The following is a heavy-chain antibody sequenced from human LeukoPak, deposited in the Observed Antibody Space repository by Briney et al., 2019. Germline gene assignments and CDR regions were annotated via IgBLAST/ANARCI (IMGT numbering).Heavy chain of an antibody. J-gene: IGHJ5*02. CDR3: ARCWGYSSSPTGKNWFDP. V-gene: IGHV4-39*01. Sequence: SETLSLTCTDPGGSISSSSYYWGWVRQPPGKGLEWIGSIYYSGSTYYNPSLKSRVTISVDTSKNQFSLKLRSVTAADTAVHYCARCWGYSSSPTGKNWFDPWGQGTLVTVSS. CDR2: IYYSGST. D-gene: IGHD6-6*01. CDR1: GGSISSSSYY.